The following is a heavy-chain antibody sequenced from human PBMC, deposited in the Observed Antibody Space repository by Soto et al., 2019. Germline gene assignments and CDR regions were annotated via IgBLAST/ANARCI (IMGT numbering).Heavy chain of an antibody. CDR3: ARDPGHVWTYYDFWSGPTGMDV. J-gene: IGHJ6*02. V-gene: IGHV3-30-3*01. CDR1: GFTFSSYA. D-gene: IGHD3-3*01. Sequence: AGGSLRLSCAASGFTFSSYAMHWVRQAPGKGLEWVAVISYDGSNKYYADSVRGRFTISRDNSKNTLYLQMNSLRAEDTAVYYCARDPGHVWTYYDFWSGPTGMDVWGQGTTVTVSS. CDR2: ISYDGSNK.